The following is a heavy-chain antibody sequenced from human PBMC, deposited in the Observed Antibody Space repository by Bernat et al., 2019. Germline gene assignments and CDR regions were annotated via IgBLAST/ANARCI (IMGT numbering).Heavy chain of an antibody. D-gene: IGHD6-13*01. CDR3: ARTIAETNYYYYGMDV. J-gene: IGHJ6*02. V-gene: IGHV3-66*01. CDR1: GFTVSSNY. CDR2: IYSGGST. Sequence: EVQLVESGGGLVQPGGSLRLSCAASGFTVSSNYMSWVRQAPGKGLEWVSVIYSGGSTYYADSVKGRFTISRDNSKNTLYLQMNSLRAEDTAVYYCARTIAETNYYYYGMDVWGQGTTVTVSS.